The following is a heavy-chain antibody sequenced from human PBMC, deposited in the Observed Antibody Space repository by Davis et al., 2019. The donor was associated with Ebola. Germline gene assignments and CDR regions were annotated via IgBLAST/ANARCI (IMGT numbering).Heavy chain of an antibody. Sequence: AASVKVSCKASGYTFTGYYMHWVRQAPGQGLEWMGWINPNSGGTNYAQKFQGWVTMTRDTSISTAYMELSRLRSDDPAGYYCARGPGVGGQWLGNWGQGTLVTVSS. D-gene: IGHD6-19*01. V-gene: IGHV1-2*04. J-gene: IGHJ4*02. CDR1: GYTFTGYY. CDR3: ARGPGVGGQWLGN. CDR2: INPNSGGT.